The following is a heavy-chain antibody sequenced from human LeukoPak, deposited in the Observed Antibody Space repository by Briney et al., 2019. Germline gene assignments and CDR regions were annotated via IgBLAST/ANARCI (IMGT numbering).Heavy chain of an antibody. CDR2: ISGSASDV. Sequence: GGSLRLSCAASGFTFSDSYMTWIRQAPGKGVELVSYISGSASDVNYIDSVRGRFTISRDNAKNSLYLHTNSLTVEDTAVYYCSRDPRNNDYWGQGTLVTVSS. CDR1: GFTFSDSY. J-gene: IGHJ4*02. V-gene: IGHV3-11*01. CDR3: SRDPRNNDY.